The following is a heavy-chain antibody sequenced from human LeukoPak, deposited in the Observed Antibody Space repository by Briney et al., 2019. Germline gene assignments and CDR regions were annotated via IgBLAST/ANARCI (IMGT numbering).Heavy chain of an antibody. V-gene: IGHV3-64D*06. CDR3: VSLAVAGRFYYYYGMDV. Sequence: GGSLRLSCSASGFAFSSYAMHWVRQAPGKGLEYVSAISSNGGSTYYADSVKGRFTISRDNSKNTLYLQMSSLRAEDTAVYYCVSLAVAGRFYYYYGMDVWGQGTTVTVSS. CDR1: GFAFSSYA. D-gene: IGHD6-19*01. J-gene: IGHJ6*02. CDR2: ISSNGGST.